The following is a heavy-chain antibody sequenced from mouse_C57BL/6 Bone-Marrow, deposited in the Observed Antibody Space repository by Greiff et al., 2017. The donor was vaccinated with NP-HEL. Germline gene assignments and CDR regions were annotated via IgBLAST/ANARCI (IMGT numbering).Heavy chain of an antibody. D-gene: IGHD1-1*01. CDR2: IYPGDGDT. Sequence: QVQLKESGPELVKPGASVKISCKASGYAFSSSWMNWVKQRPGKGLEWIGRIYPGDGDTNYNGKFKGKATLTADKSSSTAYMQLSSLTSEDSAVYFCARKRTTVALDYWGQGTTLTVSS. J-gene: IGHJ2*01. V-gene: IGHV1-82*01. CDR1: GYAFSSSW. CDR3: ARKRTTVALDY.